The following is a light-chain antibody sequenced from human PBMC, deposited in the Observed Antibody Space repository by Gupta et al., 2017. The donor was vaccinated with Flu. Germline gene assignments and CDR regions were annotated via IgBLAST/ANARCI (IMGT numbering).Light chain of an antibody. V-gene: IGLV3-25*03. Sequence: GDGCEKQYAYWYQQKPGQAPVLVIFNDSARPSGIPERFSGSSSGTTVTVIISGVQAEAEADYYCQSADSSGIYWVFGGGTKLTVL. CDR1: GCEKQY. J-gene: IGLJ3*02. CDR3: QSADSSGIYWV. CDR2: NDS.